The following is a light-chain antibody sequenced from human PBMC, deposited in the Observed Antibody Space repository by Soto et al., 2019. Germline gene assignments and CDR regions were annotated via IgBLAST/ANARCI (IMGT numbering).Light chain of an antibody. CDR2: ITS. CDR1: QGISDY. Sequence: DIQLTQSPSFLSASVGDRVTITCRASQGISDYLAWYQQEPGKAPKVLIYITSTLQSGVPSRFSGSGSGTEFTLTISSLQPEDSATYYCQQRRSYPLSFGGGTKVEI. J-gene: IGKJ4*01. V-gene: IGKV1-9*01. CDR3: QQRRSYPLS.